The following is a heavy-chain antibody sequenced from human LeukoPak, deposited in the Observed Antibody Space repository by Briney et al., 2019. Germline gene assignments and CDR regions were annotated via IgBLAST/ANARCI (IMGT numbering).Heavy chain of an antibody. CDR1: GGSISSSNW. CDR2: IYHSGST. V-gene: IGHV4-4*02. CDR3: ARITDRTIFGEIMHGFDI. J-gene: IGHJ3*02. Sequence: PSGTLSLTCAVSGGSISSSNWWSWVRQPPGKGLEWIGEIYHSGSTNYNPSLKSRVTISVDTSNNQFSLKLSSVTAADTAVYYCARITDRTIFGEIMHGFDIWGQGTPVTVSS. D-gene: IGHD3-3*01.